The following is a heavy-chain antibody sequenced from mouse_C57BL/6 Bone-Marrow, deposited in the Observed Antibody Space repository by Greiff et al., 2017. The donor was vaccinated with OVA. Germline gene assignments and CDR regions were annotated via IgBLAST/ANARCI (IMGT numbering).Heavy chain of an antibody. D-gene: IGHD1-1*01. J-gene: IGHJ4*01. CDR2: IDPSDSYT. Sequence: QVQLQQPGAELVMPGASVKLSCKASGYTFTSYWMHWVKPRPGQGLEWIGEIDPSDSYTNYNHQFKGKSTLTVDKSSSTAYMQLSSLTSEDSAVYYCARLLRYAMYYWGQGTSVTVSS. V-gene: IGHV1-69*01. CDR1: GYTFTSYW. CDR3: ARLLRYAMYY.